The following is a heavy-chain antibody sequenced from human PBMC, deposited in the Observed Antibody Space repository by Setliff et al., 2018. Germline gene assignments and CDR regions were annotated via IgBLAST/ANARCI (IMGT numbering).Heavy chain of an antibody. D-gene: IGHD5-12*01. CDR3: AREKMATNYYYYYMDV. V-gene: IGHV3-21*01. CDR2: ICGGCSDR. CDR1: RFTFSSYA. Sequence: GGSLRLSCAASRFTFSSYAMSWVRQAPGKGLEWVSAICGGCSDRHYADSVKGRFTISRDDADSSLYLYMNSLRVDDTAVYYCAREKMATNYYYYYMDVWGKGTTVTVSS. J-gene: IGHJ6*03.